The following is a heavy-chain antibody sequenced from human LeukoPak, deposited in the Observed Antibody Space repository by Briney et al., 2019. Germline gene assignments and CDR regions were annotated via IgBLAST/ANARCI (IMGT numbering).Heavy chain of an antibody. V-gene: IGHV3-7*03. D-gene: IGHD7-27*01. J-gene: IGHJ3*02. CDR3: AKAELGIDAFDI. CDR2: IKYDGSEK. Sequence: PGGSLRLSCAASGFTFSSYWMSWVRQGPGKGLEWVANIKYDGSEKNYVDSVTGRFTISRDNAKNTLHLEMNSLRAEDTALYYCAKAELGIDAFDIWGQGTMVTVSS. CDR1: GFTFSSYW.